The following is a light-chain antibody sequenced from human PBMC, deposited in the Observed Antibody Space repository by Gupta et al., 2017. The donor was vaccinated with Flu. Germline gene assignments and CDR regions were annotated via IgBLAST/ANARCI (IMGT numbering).Light chain of an antibody. CDR1: SSNIGNNY. J-gene: IGLJ2*01. CDR3: GTWETSLSDRVV. CDR2: DNN. Sequence: QSVLTQPPSVSAAPGQKVTISCSGSSSNIGNNYVSWYQHLPATAPNLLLYDNNKRRSGTPARCSGSNSGTSATVGITGLQTGDEADYYCGTWETSLSDRVVFGGGTKLTVL. V-gene: IGLV1-51*01.